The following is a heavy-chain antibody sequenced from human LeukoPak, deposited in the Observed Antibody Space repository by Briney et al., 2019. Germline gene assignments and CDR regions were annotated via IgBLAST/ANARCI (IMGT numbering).Heavy chain of an antibody. CDR1: GYTFTGYY. CDR2: INPNSGGT. D-gene: IGHD3-10*01. Sequence: ASVKVSCKASGYTFTGYYMHWVRQAPGQGLEWMGWINPNSGGTNYAQKFQGWVTMTRDTPISTAYMELSRLRSDDTAVYYCARASITMVRGVIIRDYYGMDVWGKGTTVTVSS. CDR3: ARASITMVRGVIIRDYYGMDV. V-gene: IGHV1-2*04. J-gene: IGHJ6*04.